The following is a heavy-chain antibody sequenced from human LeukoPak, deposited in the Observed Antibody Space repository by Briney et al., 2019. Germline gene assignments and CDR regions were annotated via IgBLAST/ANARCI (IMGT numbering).Heavy chain of an antibody. J-gene: IGHJ6*03. CDR3: AKFIDYYYYYIDV. CDR2: ISGSGGST. CDR1: GFTFSSYA. D-gene: IGHD3-16*02. V-gene: IGHV3-23*01. Sequence: GGSLRLSCAASGFTFSSYAMSWVRQAPGKGLEWVSAISGSGGSTYYADSVKGRFTISRDNSKNTLYLQMNSLRAEDTAIYYRAKFIDYYYYYIDVWGKGTTVTVSS.